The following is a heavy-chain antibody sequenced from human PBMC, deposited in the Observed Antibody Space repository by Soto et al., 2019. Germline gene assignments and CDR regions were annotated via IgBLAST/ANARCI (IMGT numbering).Heavy chain of an antibody. CDR1: GFTFSTYS. V-gene: IGHV3-23*01. CDR3: VKHQVSLVRGISPFDY. D-gene: IGHD3-10*01. Sequence: GGSLRLSCAGSGFTFSTYSMNWVRQAPGKGLEWVSGIYGNGGGTFYADSVRGRLTISRDNSKNTVYLQMNSLRAEDTAVYYCVKHQVSLVRGISPFDYWGQGALVTVSS. J-gene: IGHJ4*02. CDR2: IYGNGGGT.